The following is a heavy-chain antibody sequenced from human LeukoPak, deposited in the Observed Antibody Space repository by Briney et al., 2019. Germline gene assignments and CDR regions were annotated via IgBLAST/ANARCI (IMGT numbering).Heavy chain of an antibody. CDR1: GGSISSGGYY. J-gene: IGHJ4*02. CDR2: IYHSGST. V-gene: IGHV4-30-2*01. Sequence: SQTLSLTCTVSGGSISSGGYYWSWIRQPPGKGLEWIGYIYHSGSTYYNPSLKSRVTISVDRSKNQFSLKLSSVTAADTAVYYCARRVNFGVVIYFDYWGQGTLVTVSS. CDR3: ARRVNFGVVIYFDY. D-gene: IGHD3-3*01.